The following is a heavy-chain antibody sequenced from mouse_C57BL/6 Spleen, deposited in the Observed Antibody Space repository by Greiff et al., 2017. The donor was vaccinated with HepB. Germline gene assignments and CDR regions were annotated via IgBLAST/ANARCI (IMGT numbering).Heavy chain of an antibody. Sequence: EVKVEESGGGLVQPGGSLKLSCAASGFTFSDYYMYWVRQTPEKRLEWVAYISNGGGSTYYPDTVKGRFTISRDNAKNTLYLQMSRLKSEDTAMYYCANGAYWGQGTLVTVSA. CDR1: GFTFSDYY. V-gene: IGHV5-12*01. J-gene: IGHJ3*01. CDR3: ANGAY. CDR2: ISNGGGST.